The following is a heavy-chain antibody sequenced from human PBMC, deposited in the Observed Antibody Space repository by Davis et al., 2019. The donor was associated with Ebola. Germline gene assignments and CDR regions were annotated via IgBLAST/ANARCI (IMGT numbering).Heavy chain of an antibody. CDR2: VSASNGNT. D-gene: IGHD4-17*01. Sequence: AASVKVSCKASGYTFTSYGISWVRQAPGQGLEWMGWVSASNGNTGYAQKLQGRVTMTTDTSTSTAYMGLRSLRSDDTAVYYCALRLRYYYGMDVWGQGTTVTVSS. V-gene: IGHV1-18*04. CDR1: GYTFTSYG. J-gene: IGHJ6*02. CDR3: ALRLRYYYGMDV.